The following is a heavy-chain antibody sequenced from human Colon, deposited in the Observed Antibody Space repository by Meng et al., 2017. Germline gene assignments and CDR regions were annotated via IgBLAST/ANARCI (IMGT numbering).Heavy chain of an antibody. V-gene: IGHV4-39*07. J-gene: IGHJ4*02. D-gene: IGHD3-3*02. CDR2: IYYRGST. Sequence: QLHLHESGPGLVKPSETLSLTCTISGGSITSTSSYWGWVRQPPGKGLEGIGSIYYRGSTNYNPSLKSRISMSVDMSKNQFSLKVNSVTAADTAIYYCVISSHNWGQGTLVTVSS. CDR3: VISSHN. CDR1: GGSITSTSSY.